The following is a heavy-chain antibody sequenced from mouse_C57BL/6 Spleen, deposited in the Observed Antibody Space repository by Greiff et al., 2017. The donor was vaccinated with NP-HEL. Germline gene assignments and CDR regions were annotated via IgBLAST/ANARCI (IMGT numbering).Heavy chain of an antibody. Sequence: EVQLQQSGPELVKPGASVKMSCKASGYTFTDYNMHWVKQSHGKSLEWIGYINPNNGGTSYNQKFKGKATLTVNKSSSTAYMELRSLTSEDSAVYYCAGGVPYGNYPAWFAYWGQGTLVTVSA. D-gene: IGHD2-1*01. V-gene: IGHV1-22*01. J-gene: IGHJ3*01. CDR1: GYTFTDYN. CDR3: AGGVPYGNYPAWFAY. CDR2: INPNNGGT.